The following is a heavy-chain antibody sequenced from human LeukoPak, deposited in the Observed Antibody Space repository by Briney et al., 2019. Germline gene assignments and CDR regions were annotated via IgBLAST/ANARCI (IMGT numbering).Heavy chain of an antibody. CDR1: GFTFSSYS. Sequence: TGGSLRLSCAASGFTFSSYSMNWVRQAPGKGLEWVSYISSSSTIYYADSVKGRFTISRDNAKNSLYLQMNSLRAEDTAVYYCARDSHRDGLTVYWGQGALVTVSS. V-gene: IGHV3-48*04. J-gene: IGHJ4*02. D-gene: IGHD3-10*01. CDR3: ARDSHRDGLTVY. CDR2: ISSSSTI.